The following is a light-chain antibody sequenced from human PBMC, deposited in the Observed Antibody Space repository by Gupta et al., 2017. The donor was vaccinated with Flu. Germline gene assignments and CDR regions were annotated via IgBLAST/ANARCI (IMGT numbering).Light chain of an antibody. CDR3: ATWDDRLNIWV. V-gene: IGLV1-47*01. J-gene: IGLJ3*02. CDR1: SSNIGTNF. Sequence: QSVLTQPPSASGTPGPRVTLSSSGSSSNIGTNFVYWYRQVPGTAPQLLIYRNNQRSSGVPDRFTGSKSVTSASLAISGLRSEDEADFYCATWDDRLNIWVFGGGTKLTVL. CDR2: RNN.